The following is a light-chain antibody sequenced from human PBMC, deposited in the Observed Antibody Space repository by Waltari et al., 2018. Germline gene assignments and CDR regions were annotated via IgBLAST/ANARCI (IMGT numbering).Light chain of an antibody. J-gene: IGKJ1*01. Sequence: EIVLTQSPGTLSLSPGERATLSCWASQSVGRSLAWYQQKRGQAPRLLIYGASTRATGVPDRFSGSGSGTDFSLTISRLEPEDFAVYYCQHYVGLPVTFGQGTKVEF. CDR3: QHYVGLPVT. V-gene: IGKV3-20*01. CDR2: GAS. CDR1: QSVGRS.